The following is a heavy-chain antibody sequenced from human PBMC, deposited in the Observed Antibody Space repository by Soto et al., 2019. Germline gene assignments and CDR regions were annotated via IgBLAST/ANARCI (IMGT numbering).Heavy chain of an antibody. D-gene: IGHD3-9*01. V-gene: IGHV5-51*01. CDR1: GYSFTSYW. CDR3: ARLRARSYYDILTGYSNYYYYGMDV. J-gene: IGHJ6*02. CDR2: IYPGDSDT. Sequence: PGESLKISCKGSGYSFTSYWIGWVRQMPGKGLEWMGIIYPGDSDTRYSPSFQGQVTISADKSISTAYLQWSSLKASDTAMYYCARLRARSYYDILTGYSNYYYYGMDVWGQGTTVTVSS.